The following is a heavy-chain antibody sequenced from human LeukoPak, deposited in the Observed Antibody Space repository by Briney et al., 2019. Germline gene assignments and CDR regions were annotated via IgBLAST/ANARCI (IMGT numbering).Heavy chain of an antibody. J-gene: IGHJ4*02. CDR1: GYSISNNYY. Sequence: PSETLSLTCTVSGYSISNNYYWGWIRQPPGKGLEWIGYIFHSGSTYYNPSLKSRVTISVDTSKNQFSLKLSSVTAADTAVYYCARVAVAGTFSDYWGQGTLVTVSS. CDR2: IFHSGST. D-gene: IGHD6-19*01. CDR3: ARVAVAGTFSDY. V-gene: IGHV4-38-2*02.